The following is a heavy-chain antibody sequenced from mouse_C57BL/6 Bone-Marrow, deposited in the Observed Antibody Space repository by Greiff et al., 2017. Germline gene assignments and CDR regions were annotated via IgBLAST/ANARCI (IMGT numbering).Heavy chain of an antibody. Sequence: QVQLQQSGAELVRPGPSVKMSCKASGYTFTNYWIGWAKQRPGHGLEWIGDIYPGGGYTNYNEKFKGKATLTADKSSSTAYMQFSSLTSEDSAIYYCARWGYSNYREYFDYWGQGTTLTVSS. V-gene: IGHV1-63*01. J-gene: IGHJ2*01. CDR2: IYPGGGYT. CDR1: GYTFTNYW. D-gene: IGHD2-5*01. CDR3: ARWGYSNYREYFDY.